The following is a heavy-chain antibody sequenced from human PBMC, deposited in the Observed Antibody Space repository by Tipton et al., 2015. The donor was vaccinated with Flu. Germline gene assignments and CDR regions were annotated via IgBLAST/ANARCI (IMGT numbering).Heavy chain of an antibody. CDR2: MSFDGSEK. CDR1: GFTFGSYP. J-gene: IGHJ4*02. Sequence: SLRLSCAASGFTFGSYPMHWVRQAPGKGLEWVAYMSFDGSEKSYADSVKGRFTISRDNSKNMLYLQMNSLRADDTAVYFCARGFSSCYCDYWGQGTLVTVSS. V-gene: IGHV3-30-3*01. CDR3: ARGFSSCYCDY.